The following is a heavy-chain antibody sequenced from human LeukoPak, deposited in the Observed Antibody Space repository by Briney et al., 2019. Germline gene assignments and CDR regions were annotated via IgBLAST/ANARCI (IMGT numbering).Heavy chain of an antibody. CDR1: GYTFTSYG. CDR2: ISAYNGNT. D-gene: IGHD2-15*01. Sequence: ASVKVSCKASGYTFTSYGISWVRQAPGQGLEWMGWISAYNGNTNYAQKLQGRVTMTTDTSTSTAYMELRSLRSDGTAVYYCARSYCSGGSCYPDHDYWGQGTLVTVSS. J-gene: IGHJ4*02. V-gene: IGHV1-18*01. CDR3: ARSYCSGGSCYPDHDY.